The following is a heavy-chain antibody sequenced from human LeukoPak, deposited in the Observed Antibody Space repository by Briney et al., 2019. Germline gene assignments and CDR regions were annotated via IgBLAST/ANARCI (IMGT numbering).Heavy chain of an antibody. V-gene: IGHV3-23*01. CDR3: AKFGSPYYDFWSGYFGDSCFEY. J-gene: IGHJ4*02. Sequence: GGSLRLSCAASGFTFSSYAMSWVRQAPGKGLEWVSAISGSGGSTYYADSVKGRFTISRDNSKNTLYLQMNSLRAEDTAVYYCAKFGSPYYDFWSGYFGDSCFEYGGQGTLVTVSS. CDR2: ISGSGGST. D-gene: IGHD3-3*01. CDR1: GFTFSSYA.